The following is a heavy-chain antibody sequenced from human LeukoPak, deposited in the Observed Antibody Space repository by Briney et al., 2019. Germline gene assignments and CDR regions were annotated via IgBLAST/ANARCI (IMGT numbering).Heavy chain of an antibody. J-gene: IGHJ4*02. Sequence: SETLSLTCTASGDSISSYYWSWIRQPPGKGLEWIGYIYHSGSTNYNPSLKSRVTISADTSKDQFPLKLASVTAADTAVYYCATGYSSTWYYFDYWGQGTLVTVSS. CDR1: GDSISSYY. D-gene: IGHD6-13*01. CDR2: IYHSGST. CDR3: ATGYSSTWYYFDY. V-gene: IGHV4-59*01.